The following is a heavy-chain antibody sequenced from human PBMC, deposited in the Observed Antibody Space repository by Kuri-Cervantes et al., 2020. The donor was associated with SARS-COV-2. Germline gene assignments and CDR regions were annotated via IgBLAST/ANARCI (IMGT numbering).Heavy chain of an antibody. CDR1: GFTFSNAW. Sequence: GESLKISCAASGFTFSNAWMNWVRQAPGKGLEWVSYISSSSSTIYYADSVKGRFTISRDNAKNSLYLQMNSLRAEDTAVYYCAKDFQYYDILTGYLAGEYYYYYYYMDVWGKGTTVTVSS. CDR2: ISSSSSTI. V-gene: IGHV3-48*01. CDR3: AKDFQYYDILTGYLAGEYYYYYYYMDV. D-gene: IGHD3-9*01. J-gene: IGHJ6*03.